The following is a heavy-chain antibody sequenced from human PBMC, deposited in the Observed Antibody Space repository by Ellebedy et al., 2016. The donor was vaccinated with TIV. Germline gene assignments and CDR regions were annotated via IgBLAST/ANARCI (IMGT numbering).Heavy chain of an antibody. V-gene: IGHV1-18*04. CDR1: GYPFPNYG. CDR3: ARDVPADAAALLDY. J-gene: IGHJ4*02. CDR2: INAYNGNT. Sequence: AASVKVSCKASGYPFPNYGVSWVRQAPGQGLEWVGWINAYNGNTKYGQKFQGRISLTTDTSMGTAYMELRSLRSDDTGVYFCARDVPADAAALLDYWGQGTRVTVSS. D-gene: IGHD2-2*01.